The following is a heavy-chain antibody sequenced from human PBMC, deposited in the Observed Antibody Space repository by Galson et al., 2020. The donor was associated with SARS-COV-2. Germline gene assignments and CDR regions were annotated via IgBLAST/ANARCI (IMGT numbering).Heavy chain of an antibody. Sequence: ASVKVSCKTSGYTFSSYGISWVRQAPGQGLEWMGWITDYNSKANYAQQFQGRLTMTTRTSTTTAYMELRNLQSDDTAVYYCARDRQKVAGTNYDYDRGMDVWGQGTTVIV. CDR2: ITDYNSKA. D-gene: IGHD6-19*01. V-gene: IGHV1-18*01. J-gene: IGHJ6*02. CDR3: ARDRQKVAGTNYDYDRGMDV. CDR1: GYTFSSYG.